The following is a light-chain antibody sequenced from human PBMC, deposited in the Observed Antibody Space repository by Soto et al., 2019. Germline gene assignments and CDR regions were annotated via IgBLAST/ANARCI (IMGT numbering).Light chain of an antibody. CDR1: QTINRW. Sequence: DIPMTQSPSTLSASIGDRVTITCRASQTINRWLAWYQQKPGKAPRLLIHHASNLESGVPSRISGSGSGTEFSLIISSLQPEDVAFYYCQQYDSYSPTFGQGTKVEIK. CDR2: HAS. V-gene: IGKV1-5*01. J-gene: IGKJ1*01. CDR3: QQYDSYSPT.